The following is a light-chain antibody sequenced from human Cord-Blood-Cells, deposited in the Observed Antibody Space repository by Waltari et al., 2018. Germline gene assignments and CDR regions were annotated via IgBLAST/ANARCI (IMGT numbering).Light chain of an antibody. CDR2: TAS. V-gene: IGKV1-5*03. J-gene: IGKJ2*03. CDR3: QQYNSYPFS. Sequence: DIQMTQSPSTLSASVGDRVTITCRASQSISSWLAWYQQKPGKAPKLLIYTASRLESGVSSRFSGSGSGTEFTLTISSLQPDDFATYYCQQYNSYPFSFGQGTKLEIK. CDR1: QSISSW.